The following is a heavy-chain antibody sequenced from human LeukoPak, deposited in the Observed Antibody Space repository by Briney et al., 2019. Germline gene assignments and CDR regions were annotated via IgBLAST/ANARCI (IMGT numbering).Heavy chain of an antibody. D-gene: IGHD6-6*01. CDR3: ASDLWSSSSGSYFDY. J-gene: IGHJ4*02. Sequence: SETLSLTCTVSGGSISSGGYYWSWVRQHPGKGLEWIGYIYYSGSTYYNPSLKSRVTISVDTSKNQFSLKLSSVTAADTAVYYCASDLWSSSSGSYFDYWGQGTLVTVSS. CDR1: GGSISSGGYY. V-gene: IGHV4-31*03. CDR2: IYYSGST.